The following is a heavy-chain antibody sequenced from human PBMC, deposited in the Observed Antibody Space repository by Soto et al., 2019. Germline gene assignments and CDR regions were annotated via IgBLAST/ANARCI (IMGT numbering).Heavy chain of an antibody. V-gene: IGHV3-7*01. D-gene: IGHD6-13*01. CDR1: GFTFSSYW. CDR3: AGGGQLVSNYCCY. J-gene: IGHJ4*01. Sequence: GGSLRLSCAASGFTFSSYWMSWVRQAPGKGLEWVANIKQDGSEKYYVDSVKGRFTISRDNSKSSCYLQMNSLRTQGKAVYYCAGGGQLVSNYCCYRRQETLVAAS. CDR2: IKQDGSEK.